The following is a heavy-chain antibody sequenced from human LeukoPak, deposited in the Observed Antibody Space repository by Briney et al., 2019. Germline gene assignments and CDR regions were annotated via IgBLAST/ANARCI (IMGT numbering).Heavy chain of an antibody. CDR2: ISGSGGST. Sequence: PGGSLRLSCAASGFTFSSYAMSWVRHAPGKGLEWVSAISGSGGSTYYADSVKGRFTISRDNSTNTLYLQMNSPVSEDTAVYYCAKKRGRGYSCGRNSFDHWGQGTLVTVSS. V-gene: IGHV3-23*01. CDR3: AKKRGRGYSCGRNSFDH. D-gene: IGHD5-18*01. CDR1: GFTFSSYA. J-gene: IGHJ4*02.